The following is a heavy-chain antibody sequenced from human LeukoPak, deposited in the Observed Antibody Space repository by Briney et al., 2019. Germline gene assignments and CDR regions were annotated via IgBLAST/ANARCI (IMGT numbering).Heavy chain of an antibody. CDR3: TRENAAFSPFGY. Sequence: PSETLSLTCGVSGGSITTTNFWRWVRQTPGQGLEWIGEVSVSGLSDYNPSLRGRVTMSLDTSKNHLSLKLTSVTAADTAVYYCTRENAAFSPFGYWGQGTLVTV. D-gene: IGHD6-25*01. V-gene: IGHV4-4*02. J-gene: IGHJ4*02. CDR2: VSVSGLS. CDR1: GGSITTTNF.